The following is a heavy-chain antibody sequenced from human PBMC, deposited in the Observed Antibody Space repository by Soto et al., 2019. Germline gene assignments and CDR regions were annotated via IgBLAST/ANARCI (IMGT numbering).Heavy chain of an antibody. V-gene: IGHV4-59*01. CDR2: IYYSGSA. J-gene: IGHJ6*02. CDR3: ARGGAYYDILTGYYDYYYYGMDV. Sequence: SLTCTVSGGSISSYYWSWIRQPPGKGLEWIGYIYYSGSANYNPSLKSRVTISVDTSKNQFSLKLSSVTAADTAVYYCARGGAYYDILTGYYDYYYYGMDVWGQGTTVTVSS. D-gene: IGHD3-9*01. CDR1: GGSISSYY.